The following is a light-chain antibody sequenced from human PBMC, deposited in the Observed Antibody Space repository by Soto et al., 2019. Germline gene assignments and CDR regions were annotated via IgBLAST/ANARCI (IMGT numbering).Light chain of an antibody. CDR1: SSDVSGYNY. CDR2: DVS. V-gene: IGLV2-14*01. J-gene: IGLJ2*01. Sequence: QSALTQPASVSGSPGQSITISCTGTSSDVSGYNYVSWYQQHPGKAPKLMIYDVSHRPSGISDRFSGSKSANTASLTISGLQAEDEADYYCSSYTSSSTLVIFGGGTKLTVL. CDR3: SSYTSSSTLVI.